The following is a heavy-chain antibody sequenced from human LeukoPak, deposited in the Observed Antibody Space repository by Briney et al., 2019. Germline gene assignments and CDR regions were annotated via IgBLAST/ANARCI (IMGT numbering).Heavy chain of an antibody. CDR2: IHPGDSDN. D-gene: IGHD4-17*01. V-gene: IGHV5-51*01. J-gene: IGHJ3*02. CDR3: ASGRLRRTRDAFDI. CDR1: GYSFTSYW. Sequence: GESLKISCKGSGYSFTSYWIGWVRQMPGKGLEWMGIIHPGDSDNRYSPSFKGQVTISVDKSISTAYLQWSSLKASDTAMYYCASGRLRRTRDAFDIWGQGTMVTVSS.